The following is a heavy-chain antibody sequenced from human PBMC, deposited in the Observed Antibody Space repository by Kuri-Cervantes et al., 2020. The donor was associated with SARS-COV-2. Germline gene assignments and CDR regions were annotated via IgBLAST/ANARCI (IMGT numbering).Heavy chain of an antibody. CDR1: GFNFSTTD. CDR2: ISSDGKNK. V-gene: IGHV3-30*18. D-gene: IGHD2-21*01. CDR3: AKDRAGVHDF. Sequence: GESLKISCVASGFNFSTTDMHWARQAPGKGLEWVTFISSDGKNKKCMASGKGRFTISRDNSQNTLHLQMKSLRDEDTAIYCCAKDRAGVHDFWGQGTLVTVSS. J-gene: IGHJ4*02.